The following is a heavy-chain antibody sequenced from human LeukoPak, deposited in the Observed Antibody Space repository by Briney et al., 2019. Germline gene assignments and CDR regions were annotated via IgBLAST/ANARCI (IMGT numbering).Heavy chain of an antibody. D-gene: IGHD3-22*01. J-gene: IGHJ4*02. CDR3: ARQTYYSSGYFDY. CDR1: GGSISSGSDY. CDR2: IYYSGST. Sequence: PSETLSLTCTVSGGSISSGSDYWGWIRQPPGKGLEWIGSIYYSGSTYYNPSLKSRVPISVDTSKKQFSLKLSSVTAADTAVYYCARQTYYSSGYFDYWGQGTPVTVSS. V-gene: IGHV4-39*01.